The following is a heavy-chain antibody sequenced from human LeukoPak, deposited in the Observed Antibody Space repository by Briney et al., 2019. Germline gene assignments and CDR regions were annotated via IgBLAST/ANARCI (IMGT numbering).Heavy chain of an antibody. Sequence: ASVKVSCKASGYTFTSYAMNWVRQAPGQGLEWMGWINTNTGNPTYAQGFTGRFVFSLDTSVSTAYLQISSLKAEDTAVYYCARGGRPKVATIGEVDYWGQGTLVTVSS. V-gene: IGHV7-4-1*02. CDR1: GYTFTSYA. D-gene: IGHD5-12*01. CDR3: ARGGRPKVATIGEVDY. CDR2: INTNTGNP. J-gene: IGHJ4*02.